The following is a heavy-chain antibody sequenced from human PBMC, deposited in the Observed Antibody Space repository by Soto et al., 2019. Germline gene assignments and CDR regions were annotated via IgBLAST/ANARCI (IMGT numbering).Heavy chain of an antibody. CDR1: GFAFDTYG. Sequence: QVQLVESGGGVVQPRRSLRLSCAASGFAFDTYGMHWVRQAPGKGLEWVAVTSYDGSKKYYADSVKGRFTISRDNSNNTVYLQMNSLRLEDTAIYYCAKDRGLADPHYYGLDVWGQGTTVAVSS. J-gene: IGHJ6*02. CDR2: TSYDGSKK. V-gene: IGHV3-30*18. D-gene: IGHD3-10*01. CDR3: AKDRGLADPHYYGLDV.